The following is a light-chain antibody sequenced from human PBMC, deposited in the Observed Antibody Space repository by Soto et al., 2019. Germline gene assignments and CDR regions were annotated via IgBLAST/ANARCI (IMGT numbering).Light chain of an antibody. Sequence: EIVMTQSPATLSVSPGDRATLSCRASESVTSSLAWYQQKPGQPPRLLIYAASTRATDVPARFSGGGSETEFTLTISSVQSEDFAVYFCQQYNIWPLWTFGQGTKV. CDR1: ESVTSS. CDR3: QQYNIWPLWT. V-gene: IGKV3-15*01. J-gene: IGKJ1*01. CDR2: AAS.